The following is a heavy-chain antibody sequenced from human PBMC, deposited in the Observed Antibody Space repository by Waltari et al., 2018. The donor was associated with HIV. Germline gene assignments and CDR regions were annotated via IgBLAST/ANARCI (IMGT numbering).Heavy chain of an antibody. CDR1: GFTLSSYW. J-gene: IGHJ4*02. CDR3: ARGGFYGSGSKVN. Sequence: EVQLVESGGGLVKPGGSLRLSCAASGFTLSSYWMSWFRQAPGRGLDGGANIKQEGSEKYYVDSVNGRFTISRDNAENSLYLQMNSLRAEDTAVYYCARGGFYGSGSKVNWGQGTLVTVSS. D-gene: IGHD3-10*01. V-gene: IGHV3-7*04. CDR2: IKQEGSEK.